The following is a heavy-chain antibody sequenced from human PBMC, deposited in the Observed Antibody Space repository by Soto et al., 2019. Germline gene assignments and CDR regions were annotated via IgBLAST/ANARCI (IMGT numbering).Heavy chain of an antibody. V-gene: IGHV4-34*01. Sequence: SETLSLTCTVYGGSFSDYCWSWIRQPPGKGLEWIGEVDHWGTNFFNPSLKSRVTISVDTSKNQFSLKLSYVTAADTAVYFCTRRSRWYYYGTASYYNLWFDSWGQGTLVTVSS. CDR2: VDHWGTN. CDR1: GGSFSDYC. J-gene: IGHJ5*01. D-gene: IGHD3-10*01. CDR3: TRRSRWYYYGTASYYNLWFDS.